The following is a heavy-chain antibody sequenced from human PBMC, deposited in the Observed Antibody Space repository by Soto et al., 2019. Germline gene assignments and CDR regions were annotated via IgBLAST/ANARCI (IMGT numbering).Heavy chain of an antibody. D-gene: IGHD3-9*01. Sequence: GASVKVSCKASGYTFTSYGISWVRQAPGQGLEWMGWISAYNGNTNYAQKLQGRVTMTTDTSTSTAYMELRSLRSDDTAVYYCARGFLEVLRYFDWLRNFDYWGQGTLVTVYS. CDR2: ISAYNGNT. CDR1: GYTFTSYG. V-gene: IGHV1-18*01. CDR3: ARGFLEVLRYFDWLRNFDY. J-gene: IGHJ4*02.